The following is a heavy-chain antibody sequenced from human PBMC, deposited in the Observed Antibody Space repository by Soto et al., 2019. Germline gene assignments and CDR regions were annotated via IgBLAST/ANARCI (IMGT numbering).Heavy chain of an antibody. CDR1: GFTFSSYA. J-gene: IGHJ5*02. D-gene: IGHD2-15*01. CDR3: AKDSPPYCSGGSGFPVGWFDP. CDR2: ISGSGGST. V-gene: IGHV3-23*01. Sequence: EVQLLESGGGSVQPGGSLRLSCAASGFTFSSYAMSWVRQAPGKGLEWVSAISGSGGSTYYADSVKGRFTISRDNSKNTLYLQMNSLRAEDTAVYYCAKDSPPYCSGGSGFPVGWFDPWGQGTLVTVSS.